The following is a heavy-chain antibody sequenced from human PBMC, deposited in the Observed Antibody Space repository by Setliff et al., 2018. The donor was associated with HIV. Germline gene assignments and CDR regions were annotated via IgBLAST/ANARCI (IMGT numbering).Heavy chain of an antibody. V-gene: IGHV1-3*04. Sequence: ASVKVSCKASGYTFIHYAMHWVRQAPGQRPEWLGWISNGDPNVKYSQKFQGRVTITTDRSAATVYMELSSLTSEDTAVYYCARIDNNWGSVNWGQGTLVTVSS. CDR3: ARIDNNWGSVN. J-gene: IGHJ4*02. D-gene: IGHD7-27*01. CDR2: ISNGDPNV. CDR1: GYTFIHYA.